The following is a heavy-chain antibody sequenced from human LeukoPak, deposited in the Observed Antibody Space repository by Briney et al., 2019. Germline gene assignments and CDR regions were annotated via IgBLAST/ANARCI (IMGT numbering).Heavy chain of an antibody. CDR3: AREGRSYYGYYYYYYMDV. Sequence: PGGSLRLSCAASGFTFSDYYMSWIRQAPGKGLEWVSYISSSGSTIYYADSVKGRFTISRDNAKNSLYLQMNSLRAEDTAVYYCAREGRSYYGYYYYYYMDVWGKGTTVTISS. V-gene: IGHV3-11*01. CDR1: GFTFSDYY. J-gene: IGHJ6*03. CDR2: ISSSGSTI. D-gene: IGHD3-10*01.